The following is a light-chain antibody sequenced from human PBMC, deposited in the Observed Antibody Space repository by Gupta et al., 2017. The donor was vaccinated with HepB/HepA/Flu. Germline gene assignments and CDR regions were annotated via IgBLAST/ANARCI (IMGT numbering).Light chain of an antibody. Sequence: DIQMTQSPSTLSASVGDRVTISCRASQNINRYLAWYQQKPGKAPKLLIHLTSDLESGVPSRFSGRASETEFTLTISSLQPDDFATYYCQQYKIYATFGQGTRVEVK. CDR3: QQYKIYAT. J-gene: IGKJ1*01. V-gene: IGKV1-5*03. CDR2: LTS. CDR1: QNINRY.